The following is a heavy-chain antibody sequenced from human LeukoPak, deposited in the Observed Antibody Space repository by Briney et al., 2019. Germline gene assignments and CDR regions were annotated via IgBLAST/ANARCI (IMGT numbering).Heavy chain of an antibody. CDR3: ARDHGVQLRLGVDGMDV. CDR2: IRSDGTT. V-gene: IGHV3-66*01. CDR1: GFTVSSNY. J-gene: IGHJ6*02. D-gene: IGHD1-1*01. Sequence: GGSLRLSCAASGFTVSSNYMSWVRQAPGKGLEWVSVIRSDGTTDYADSVKGRFDVFRDNFKNTLYLQMNSLRAEDTAVYYCARDHGVQLRLGVDGMDVWGQGTTVTVSS.